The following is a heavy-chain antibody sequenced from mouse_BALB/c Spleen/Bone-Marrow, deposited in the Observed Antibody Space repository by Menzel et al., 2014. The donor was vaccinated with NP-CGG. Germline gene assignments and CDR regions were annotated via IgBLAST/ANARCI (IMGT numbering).Heavy chain of an antibody. CDR3: APYYYGSSYGFYWYFDV. Sequence: VQPQQSGAKLVKPGASVKLSCKASGYTFTNYWMYWVKQRPGQGLEWIGDINPSNGRTNYNENFKTKATLTVDKSSSTAYMQLSSLTSEDSAVYYCAPYYYGSSYGFYWYFDVWGAGTTVTVSS. J-gene: IGHJ1*01. D-gene: IGHD1-1*01. CDR1: GYTFTNYW. V-gene: IGHV1S81*02. CDR2: INPSNGRT.